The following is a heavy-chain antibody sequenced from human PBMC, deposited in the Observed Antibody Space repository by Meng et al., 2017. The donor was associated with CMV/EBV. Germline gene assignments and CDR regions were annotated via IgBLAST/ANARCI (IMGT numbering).Heavy chain of an antibody. D-gene: IGHD3-3*01. J-gene: IGHJ4*02. V-gene: IGHV3-33*01. CDR2: IWYDGSNK. Sequence: GSLRLSCAASGFTFSSYGMHWVRQAPGKGLEWVAVIWYDGSNKYYADSVKGRFTISRDNSKNTLYLQMNSLRAEDTAVYYCATEPGFWSGWGQGTLVTVSS. CDR1: GFTFSSYG. CDR3: ATEPGFWSG.